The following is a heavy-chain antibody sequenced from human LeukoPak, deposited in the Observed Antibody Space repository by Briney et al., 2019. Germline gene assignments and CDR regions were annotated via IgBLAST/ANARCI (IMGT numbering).Heavy chain of an antibody. Sequence: SETLSLTCTVSGGSVSSGSYYWSWIRQPPGKGLEWIGYIYYSGSTNYNPSLKSRVTISVDTSKNQFSLKLSSVTAADTAVYYCARVYGDYAQDAFDIWGQGTMVTVSS. V-gene: IGHV4-61*01. D-gene: IGHD4-17*01. J-gene: IGHJ3*02. CDR1: GGSVSSGSYY. CDR3: ARVYGDYAQDAFDI. CDR2: IYYSGST.